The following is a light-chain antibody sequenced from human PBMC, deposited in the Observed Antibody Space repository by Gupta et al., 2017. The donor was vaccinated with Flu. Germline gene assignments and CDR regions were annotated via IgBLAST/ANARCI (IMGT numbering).Light chain of an antibody. J-gene: IGKJ1*01. CDR1: QGIGNY. CDR3: QKFNQAPRT. Sequence: DIQMTQSPSSLSASVGDRVIITCRASQGIGNYVTWYQQNPGKVPRLLIYAASILQSGVPSRFSCSGSGTEFTLTISSLQPGDVATYYCQKFNQAPRTFGQGTKVELK. CDR2: AAS. V-gene: IGKV1-27*01.